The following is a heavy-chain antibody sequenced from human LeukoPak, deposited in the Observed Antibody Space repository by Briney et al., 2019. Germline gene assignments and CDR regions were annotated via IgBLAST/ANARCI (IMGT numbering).Heavy chain of an antibody. CDR1: GGSISSYY. CDR3: ARGFSGYSYG. J-gene: IGHJ4*02. Sequence: PSETLSLTCTVSGGSISSYYWSWIRQPPGKGLEWIGYISYSGSTNYNPSLKSRVTISVDTSKNQSSLKLSSVTAADTAVYYCARGFSGYSYGWGQGTLVTVSS. V-gene: IGHV4-59*01. CDR2: ISYSGST. D-gene: IGHD5-18*01.